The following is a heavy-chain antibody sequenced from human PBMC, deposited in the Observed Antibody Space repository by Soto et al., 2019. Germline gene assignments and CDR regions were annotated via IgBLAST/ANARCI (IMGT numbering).Heavy chain of an antibody. CDR1: GGSISSDY. V-gene: IGHV4-59*01. D-gene: IGHD6-13*01. Sequence: ASETLSLTCTVSGGSISSDYWSWIRQPPGKGLEWIGYIYYSGSTNYNPSLKSRVTISVDTSKNQFSLMLSSVTAADTAVYYCARTLIAAAFPNYYFDSWGQGTLVTVSS. CDR3: ARTLIAAAFPNYYFDS. CDR2: IYYSGST. J-gene: IGHJ4*02.